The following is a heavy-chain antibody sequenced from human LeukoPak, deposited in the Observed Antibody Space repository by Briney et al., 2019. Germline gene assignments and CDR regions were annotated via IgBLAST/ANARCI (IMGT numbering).Heavy chain of an antibody. CDR2: ISGSGGST. CDR3: ARETYYYDSSGYYYSVYFDY. Sequence: PGGSLRLSCAASGFTFSSYAMSWVRQAPGKGLEWVSAISGSGGSTYYADSVKGRFTISRDNSKNTLYLQMNSLRAEDTAVYYCARETYYYDSSGYYYSVYFDYWGQGTLVTVSS. CDR1: GFTFSSYA. J-gene: IGHJ4*02. V-gene: IGHV3-23*01. D-gene: IGHD3-22*01.